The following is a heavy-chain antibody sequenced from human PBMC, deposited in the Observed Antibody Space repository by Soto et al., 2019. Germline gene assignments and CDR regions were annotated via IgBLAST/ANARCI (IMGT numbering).Heavy chain of an antibody. Sequence: GGSLRLSCAASEFTVTNNEMSWVRQAPGKGLEWVSILYSGGNTYYADSVEGRFTISRDGSKNTLYLHMNTLRAEDTAVYYCALRRVAYADFWGQGTRVTVSS. CDR2: LYSGGNT. J-gene: IGHJ4*02. V-gene: IGHV3-53*01. CDR1: EFTVTNNE. CDR3: ALRRVAYADF. D-gene: IGHD2-2*01.